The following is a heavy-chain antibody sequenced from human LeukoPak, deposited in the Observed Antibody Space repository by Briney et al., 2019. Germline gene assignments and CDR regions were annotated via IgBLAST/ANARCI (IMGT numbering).Heavy chain of an antibody. CDR2: IHYSGST. Sequence: SDTLPLTCAVSGYSISSSNWWGWIRLPPGKGLEWIGYIHYSGSTYYNPSLKSRVTMSVDTSKNQFSLRLSSVTAVDTAVYYCARLSGYSSNWGQGTLVTVSS. CDR3: ARLSGYSSN. D-gene: IGHD6-13*01. CDR1: GYSISSSNW. J-gene: IGHJ4*02. V-gene: IGHV4-28*01.